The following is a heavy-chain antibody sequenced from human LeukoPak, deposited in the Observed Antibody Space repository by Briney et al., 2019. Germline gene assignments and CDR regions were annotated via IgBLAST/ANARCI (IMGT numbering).Heavy chain of an antibody. Sequence: PGGSLRLSCAASGFTFSSYGMHWVRQAPGKGLEWVSAISGSGGSTYYADSVKGRFTISRDNSKNTLYLQMNSLRAEDTAVYYCAKALPRSHCSSTSCYVVDYWGQGTLVTVSS. J-gene: IGHJ4*02. CDR1: GFTFSSYG. CDR2: ISGSGGST. V-gene: IGHV3-23*01. D-gene: IGHD2-2*01. CDR3: AKALPRSHCSSTSCYVVDY.